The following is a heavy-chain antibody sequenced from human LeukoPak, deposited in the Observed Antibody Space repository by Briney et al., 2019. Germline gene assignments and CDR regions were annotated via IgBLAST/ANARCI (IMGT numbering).Heavy chain of an antibody. D-gene: IGHD4-11*01. CDR1: GGTFSSYA. J-gene: IGHJ6*03. V-gene: IGHV1-2*06. Sequence: ASVKVSCKASGGTFSSYAISWVRQAPGQGLEWMGRINPNSGGTNYAQKFQGRVTMTRDTSISTAYMELSRLRSDDTAVYYCARDITVTTRLGVYYYYYMDVWGKGTTVTVSS. CDR2: INPNSGGT. CDR3: ARDITVTTRLGVYYYYYMDV.